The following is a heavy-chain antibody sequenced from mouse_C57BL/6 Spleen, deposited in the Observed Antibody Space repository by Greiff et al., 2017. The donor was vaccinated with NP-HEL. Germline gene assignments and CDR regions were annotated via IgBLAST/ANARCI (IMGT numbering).Heavy chain of an antibody. J-gene: IGHJ4*01. V-gene: IGHV1-80*01. CDR2: IYPGDGDT. CDR1: GYAFSSYW. D-gene: IGHD2-3*01. CDR3: ARSGDGYYEDYAMDY. Sequence: QVQLQQSGAELVKPGASVKISCKASGYAFSSYWMNWVKQRPGKGLEWIGQIYPGDGDTNYNGKFKGKATLTADKSSSTAYMQLSSLTSEDSAVYFCARSGDGYYEDYAMDYWGQGTSVTVSS.